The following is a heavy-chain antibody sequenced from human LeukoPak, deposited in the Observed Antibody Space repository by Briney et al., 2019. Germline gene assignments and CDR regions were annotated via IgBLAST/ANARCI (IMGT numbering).Heavy chain of an antibody. Sequence: GGSLRLSCAASGFTFSSYGMHWVRQAPGKGLEWVAFIRYDGSNKYYADSVKGRFTISRDNSKNTLYLQMNSLRAEDTAVYYCATRNVTGNWFDPWGQGTLVTVSS. CDR3: ATRNVTGNWFDP. V-gene: IGHV3-30*02. D-gene: IGHD1-20*01. J-gene: IGHJ5*02. CDR2: IRYDGSNK. CDR1: GFTFSSYG.